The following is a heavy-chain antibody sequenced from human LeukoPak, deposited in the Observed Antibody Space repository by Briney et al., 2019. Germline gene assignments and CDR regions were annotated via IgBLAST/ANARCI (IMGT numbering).Heavy chain of an antibody. Sequence: SETLSLTCTVSGGSISSYYWSWIRQPPGKGLEWIGEINHGGSTNYNPSLKSRVTISVDTSKNQFSLKLSSATAADTAVYYCARRDYDFWSGYYGGGGNNWFDPWGQGTLVTVSS. CDR3: ARRDYDFWSGYYGGGGNNWFDP. V-gene: IGHV4-34*01. D-gene: IGHD3-3*01. CDR2: INHGGST. CDR1: GGSISSYY. J-gene: IGHJ5*02.